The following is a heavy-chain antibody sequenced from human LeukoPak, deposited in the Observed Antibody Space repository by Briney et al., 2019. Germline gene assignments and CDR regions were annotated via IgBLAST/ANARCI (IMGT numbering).Heavy chain of an antibody. V-gene: IGHV3-49*03. CDR3: SRVLPGNSWPRGTYYFNGIDV. J-gene: IGHJ6*02. CDR2: IRSKAYGGTP. D-gene: IGHD6-13*01. CDR1: GFIFGDYV. Sequence: PGGSLRLSCTASGFIFGDYVMSWFRQAPGKGLEWVGFIRSKAYGGTPEYAASVKGDFTISRDDSKSIAYLQMNSLKTEDTAVYYCSRVLPGNSWPRGTYYFNGIDVWGQGTTVAVSS.